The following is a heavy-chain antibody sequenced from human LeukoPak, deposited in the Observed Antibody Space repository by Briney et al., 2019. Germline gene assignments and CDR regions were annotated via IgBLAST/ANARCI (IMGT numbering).Heavy chain of an antibody. CDR1: ASTFDDFA. J-gene: IGHJ3*02. CDR3: AKSTLSSWSQSAFDI. V-gene: IGHV3-9*01. CDR2: TRWISGRI. Sequence: ARSLRPSCPASASTFDDFAIHCDRQVDGKGIEWVSGTRWISGRIGYGDSGKGRLSISRDNAKNSLYLQMNSLRAEDTALYYCAKSTLSSWSQSAFDIWGQGRMVSVSS. D-gene: IGHD6-13*01.